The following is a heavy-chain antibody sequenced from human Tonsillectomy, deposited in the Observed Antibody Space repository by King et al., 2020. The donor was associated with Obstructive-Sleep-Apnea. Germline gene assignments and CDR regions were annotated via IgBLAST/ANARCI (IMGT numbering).Heavy chain of an antibody. V-gene: IGHV1-2*02. D-gene: IGHD6-13*01. CDR3: ARSGDSIAAAED. Sequence: VQLVESGAEVKKPGASVKVSCKASGYTFTGYYMHWVRQAPGQGLEWMGWINPNSGGTNYAQEFQGRVTMTRDTSISTAYMELSRLRSDDTAVYYCARSGDSIAAAEDWGQGTLVTVSS. CDR2: INPNSGGT. J-gene: IGHJ4*02. CDR1: GYTFTGYY.